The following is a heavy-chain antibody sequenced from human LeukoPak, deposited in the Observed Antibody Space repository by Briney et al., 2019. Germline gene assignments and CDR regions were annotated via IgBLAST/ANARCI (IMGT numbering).Heavy chain of an antibody. Sequence: GASVKVSCKASGYTFTSYYMHWVRQAPGQGLEWMGIINPSGGSTSYAQKFQGRVTMTRDMSTSTVYMELSRLRSDDTAVYYCALPPNDTHFDYWGQGTLVTVSS. CDR1: GYTFTSYY. J-gene: IGHJ4*02. CDR2: INPSGGST. V-gene: IGHV1-46*01. CDR3: ALPPNDTHFDY.